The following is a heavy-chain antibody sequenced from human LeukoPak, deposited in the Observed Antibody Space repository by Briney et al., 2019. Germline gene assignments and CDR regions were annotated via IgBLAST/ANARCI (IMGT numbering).Heavy chain of an antibody. CDR2: ISYDGGNK. V-gene: IGHV3-30-3*01. D-gene: IGHD2-2*02. J-gene: IGHJ3*02. CDR3: AKDLEQIVVVPAAIGGAFDI. Sequence: GGSLRLSCAASGFTFSNYALHWVRQAPGKGLEWVAFISYDGGNKNYADSVKGRFTISRDNSKNTLYLQMNSLRAEDTAVYYCAKDLEQIVVVPAAIGGAFDIWGQGTMVTVSS. CDR1: GFTFSNYA.